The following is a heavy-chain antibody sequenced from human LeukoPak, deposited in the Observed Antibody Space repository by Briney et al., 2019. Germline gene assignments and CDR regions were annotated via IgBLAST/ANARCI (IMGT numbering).Heavy chain of an antibody. CDR3: AKVALAVAGTSKDY. CDR2: ISYDGSNK. D-gene: IGHD6-19*01. Sequence: PGRSLRLSCAASGFTFSSYGMHWVRQAPGKGLEWVAVISYDGSNKYYADSVKGRFTISRDNSKNTLYLQMNSLRAEDTAVYYCAKVALAVAGTSKDYWGQGTLVTVSS. CDR1: GFTFSSYG. V-gene: IGHV3-30*18. J-gene: IGHJ4*02.